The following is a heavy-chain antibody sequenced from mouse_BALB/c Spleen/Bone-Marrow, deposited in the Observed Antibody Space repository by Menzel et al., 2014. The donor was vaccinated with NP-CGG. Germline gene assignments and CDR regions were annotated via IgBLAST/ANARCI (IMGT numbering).Heavy chain of an antibody. CDR3: ATGFAY. CDR1: GFNIKDTY. V-gene: IGHV14-3*02. CDR2: IDPANGNT. J-gene: IGHJ3*01. Sequence: EVMLVESGAELVKPGASVKLSRTASGFNIKDTYMHWVKQRPVQGLEWIGRIDPANGNTKYDPKFQGKATITADTSSNTAYLQLSSLTSEDTAVYYCATGFAYWGQGTLVTVSA.